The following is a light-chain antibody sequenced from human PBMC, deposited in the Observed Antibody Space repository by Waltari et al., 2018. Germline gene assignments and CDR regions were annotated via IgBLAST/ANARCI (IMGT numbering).Light chain of an antibody. CDR3: CSYAGRGTYV. V-gene: IGLV2-23*02. J-gene: IGLJ1*01. CDR2: EVF. Sequence: QSALTHPASVSGTPGQSITISCSGTTSDVGRYDLVSWYHQHPGEAPKLLICEVFKRPPDTSSRFSGAKSGSTASLTISGLQPEDEADYYCCSYAGRGTYVFGSGTKVTVL. CDR1: TSDVGRYDL.